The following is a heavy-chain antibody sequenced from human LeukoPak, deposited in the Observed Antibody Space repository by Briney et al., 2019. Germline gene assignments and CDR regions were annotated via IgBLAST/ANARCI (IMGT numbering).Heavy chain of an antibody. CDR1: GFTLRSYG. Sequence: GGSLRLSCAASGFTLRSYGMHWVRQAPGKGLEWVAFIRYDGSNKYYADSVKGRFTISRDNSKNTLYLQMNSLRAEDTAVYYCAKDNYASSGYSPVDYWGQGTLVTVSS. J-gene: IGHJ4*02. V-gene: IGHV3-30*02. D-gene: IGHD3-22*01. CDR3: AKDNYASSGYSPVDY. CDR2: IRYDGSNK.